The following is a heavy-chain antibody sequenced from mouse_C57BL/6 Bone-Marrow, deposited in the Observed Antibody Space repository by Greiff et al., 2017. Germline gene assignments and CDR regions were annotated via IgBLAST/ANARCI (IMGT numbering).Heavy chain of an antibody. V-gene: IGHV14-4*01. CDR2: LDPENGDT. CDR3: TTLGNFDY. CDR1: GFNIKDDY. Sequence: EVKLQESGAELVRPGASVKLSCTASGFNIKDDYMHWVKQRPEQGLEWIGWLDPENGDTEYASKFQGKATITADTSSNTAYLQLSSLTSEDTAVYYCTTLGNFDYWGQGTTLTVSS. J-gene: IGHJ2*01.